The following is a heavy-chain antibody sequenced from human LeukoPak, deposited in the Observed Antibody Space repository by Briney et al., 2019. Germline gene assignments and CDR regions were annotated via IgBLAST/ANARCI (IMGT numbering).Heavy chain of an antibody. D-gene: IGHD3-10*01. Sequence: PGGSLRLSCAVSGFTFSNYAMYWVRQAPGKGLECVSTISGSGGGTYYADSVKGRFTISRDNSKNTLYLQMNSLRAEDTAVYYCAREGSADYGSGSYPYNWFDPWGQGTLVTVSS. J-gene: IGHJ5*02. CDR2: ISGSGGGT. CDR3: AREGSADYGSGSYPYNWFDP. CDR1: GFTFSNYA. V-gene: IGHV3-23*01.